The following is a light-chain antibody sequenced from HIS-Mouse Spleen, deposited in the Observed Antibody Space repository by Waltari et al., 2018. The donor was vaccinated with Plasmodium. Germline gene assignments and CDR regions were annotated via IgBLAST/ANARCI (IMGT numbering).Light chain of an antibody. CDR1: ALPKKS. CDR2: EDS. CDR3: YSTDSSGNHRV. J-gene: IGLJ3*02. V-gene: IGLV3-10*01. Sequence: SYELTQPPPVSVSPGQPARITCPGDALPKKSAYWYQQKSGQAPVLVIYEDSKRPSGIPDRFSGSSSGTTATLTISGAQVEDEADYYCYSTDSSGNHRVFGGGTKLTVL.